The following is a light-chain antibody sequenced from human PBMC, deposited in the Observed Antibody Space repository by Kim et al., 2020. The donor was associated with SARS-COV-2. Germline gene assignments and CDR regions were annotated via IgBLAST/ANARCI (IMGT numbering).Light chain of an antibody. V-gene: IGKV1-39*01. Sequence: DIQMTQSPSSLSASVGDRVTITCRASQRISTYVNWYQQKPGQAPKLLFYAASSLQSGVPSRFSGSGSGTDFTLTITSLHPEDFGIYYCQESHSIPYTFGQGTKLEI. CDR3: QESHSIPYT. J-gene: IGKJ2*01. CDR1: QRISTY. CDR2: AAS.